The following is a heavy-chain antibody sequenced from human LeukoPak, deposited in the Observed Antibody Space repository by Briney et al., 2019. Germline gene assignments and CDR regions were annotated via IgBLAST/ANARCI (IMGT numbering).Heavy chain of an antibody. CDR1: GFTFDDYA. J-gene: IGHJ3*02. CDR3: AKDIISALRVGAFDI. D-gene: IGHD2-8*02. CDR2: ISWNIGSI. V-gene: IGHV3-9*01. Sequence: GGSLRLSCAASGFTFDDYAMHWVRQAPGKGLEWGSGISWNIGSIGYADSVKGRFTISRDNDKNTLYLQMNSLRAEDTALYYCAKDIISALRVGAFDIWGQGTMVTVSS.